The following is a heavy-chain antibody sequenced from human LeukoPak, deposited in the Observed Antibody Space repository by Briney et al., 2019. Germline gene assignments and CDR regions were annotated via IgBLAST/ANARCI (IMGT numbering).Heavy chain of an antibody. V-gene: IGHV1-69*02. J-gene: IGHJ3*02. CDR1: GDTFSSYN. Sequence: SSVKVSCKASGDTFSSYNISWVRQAPGQGLEWMGRIIPILGIANYAQKFQGRVTITGDKSMSTAYMELSSLRSEDAALYYCASPRALYCSSTSCQSANGAFDIWGQGTMVTVSS. CDR3: ASPRALYCSSTSCQSANGAFDI. CDR2: IIPILGIA. D-gene: IGHD2-2*01.